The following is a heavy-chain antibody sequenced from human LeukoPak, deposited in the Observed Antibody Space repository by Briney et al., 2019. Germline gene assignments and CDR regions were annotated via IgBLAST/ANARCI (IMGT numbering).Heavy chain of an antibody. CDR3: ARHPLWFGELFSYFDH. D-gene: IGHD3-10*01. V-gene: IGHV4-39*01. CDR2: IYYSGST. J-gene: IGHJ4*02. Sequence: PSETLSLTCTVSGGSISSSSYYWGWIRQPPGKGLEWIGSIYYSGSTYYNPSLKSRVTISVDTSKNQFSLKLSSVTAADTAVYYCARHPLWFGELFSYFDHWGQGTLVTVSS. CDR1: GGSISSSSYY.